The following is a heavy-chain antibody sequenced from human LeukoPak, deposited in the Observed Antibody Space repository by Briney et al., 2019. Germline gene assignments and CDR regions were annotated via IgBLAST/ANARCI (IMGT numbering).Heavy chain of an antibody. CDR1: GYTFTGYY. V-gene: IGHV1-2*02. J-gene: IGHJ3*01. CDR2: INPNSGGT. Sequence: GASVKVSCKASGYTFTGYYMHWVRQAPGQGLEWMGWINPNSGGTNYAQKFQGRVTMTEDTSTDTAYVELSSLRSEDTAVYYCATGWHYYGSGMSYGALWGQGTMVTVSS. CDR3: ATGWHYYGSGMSYGAL. D-gene: IGHD3-10*01.